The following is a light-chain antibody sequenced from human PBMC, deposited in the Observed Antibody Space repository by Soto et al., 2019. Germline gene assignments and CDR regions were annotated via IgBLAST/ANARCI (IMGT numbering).Light chain of an antibody. CDR3: SSSGGSNTVV. CDR2: EVS. V-gene: IGLV2-8*01. CDR1: SSDVGGYNY. Sequence: QSALTQPPSASGSPGQSVTISCTGSSSDVGGYNYVSWYQQHPGKAPKLMIYEVSKRPSGVADRLSGSKSGNTASLTVSGLEDEDEADYYCSSSGGSNTVVFGGGTKLTVL. J-gene: IGLJ2*01.